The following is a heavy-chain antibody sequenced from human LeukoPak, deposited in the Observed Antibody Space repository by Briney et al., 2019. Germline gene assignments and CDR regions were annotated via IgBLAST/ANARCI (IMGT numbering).Heavy chain of an antibody. J-gene: IGHJ4*02. V-gene: IGHV4-59*08. CDR3: AGHHPRNTVDF. CDR1: GGSISSYY. CDR2: ISDIGSI. Sequence: KTSETLSFTCTVSGGSISSYYWSWIRQPPGKGLEWIAYISDIGSINYNPSLKSRVTISLDTSKNQFSLKLSSVTAADTAVYYCAGHHPRNTVDFWGQGTLVTVSS. D-gene: IGHD2/OR15-2a*01.